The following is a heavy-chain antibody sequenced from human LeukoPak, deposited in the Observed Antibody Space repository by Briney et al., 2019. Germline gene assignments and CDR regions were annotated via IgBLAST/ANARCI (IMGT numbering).Heavy chain of an antibody. CDR1: GGSINSYY. CDR3: ARPYYYDSRIDP. Sequence: SETLSLTCTVSGGSINSYYWSWIRQPAGKGLEWIGYTYYSGSTYYNPSLKSRATISVDTSKNQFSLKLTSVTAADTAVYYCARPYYYDSRIDPWGQGTLVTVSS. V-gene: IGHV4-59*06. J-gene: IGHJ5*02. CDR2: TYYSGST. D-gene: IGHD3-22*01.